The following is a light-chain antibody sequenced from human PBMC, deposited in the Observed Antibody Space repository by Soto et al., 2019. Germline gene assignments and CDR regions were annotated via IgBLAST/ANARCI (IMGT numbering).Light chain of an antibody. V-gene: IGLV2-14*01. CDR2: EVS. J-gene: IGLJ3*02. CDR1: PSDVGAYGY. CDR3: TSFTITNTWV. Sequence: QSALTQPASVSASLGQSITISCTGTPSDVGAYGYVSWLQQHPGKAPNLIIYEVSNRPSGVSNRFSGSKSGNTASLTVSGLQAEDEADYYCTSFTITNTWVFGGGTKVTVL.